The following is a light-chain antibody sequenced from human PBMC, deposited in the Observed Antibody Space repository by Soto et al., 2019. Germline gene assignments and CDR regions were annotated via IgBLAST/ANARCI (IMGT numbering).Light chain of an antibody. Sequence: EIVLTQSPATLSLSPGERATLSCRASQSVSSYLAWYQQKPGQAPRLLIYDASNRSTGIPARFSGSGSGTDFTLTISSLEPEDFAVYYWTQRSNWPPWTFGQGTKVEIK. CDR3: TQRSNWPPWT. V-gene: IGKV3-11*01. CDR2: DAS. J-gene: IGKJ1*01. CDR1: QSVSSY.